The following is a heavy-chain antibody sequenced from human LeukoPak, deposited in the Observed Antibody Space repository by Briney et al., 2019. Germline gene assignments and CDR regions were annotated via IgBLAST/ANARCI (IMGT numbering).Heavy chain of an antibody. D-gene: IGHD2-2*01. CDR2: IKQDGSEK. Sequence: GGSLRLSCAASGFTFSRYWMSWVRQAPGKGLEWVANIKQDGSEKYYVDSVKGRFTISRDNAKSSLYLQMNSLRAEDTAVYYCARDDCSSISCYHNWFDPWGQGTLVTVSS. V-gene: IGHV3-7*01. CDR1: GFTFSRYW. J-gene: IGHJ5*02. CDR3: ARDDCSSISCYHNWFDP.